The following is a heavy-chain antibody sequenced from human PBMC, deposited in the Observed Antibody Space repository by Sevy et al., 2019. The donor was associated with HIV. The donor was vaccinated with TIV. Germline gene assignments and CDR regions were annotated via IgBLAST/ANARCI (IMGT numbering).Heavy chain of an antibody. Sequence: SETLSLTCAVSGGSISSGGYSWSWIRQPPVKGLEWIGYIYHSGSTYYNPSLKSRVTISVDRSKNQFSLKQSSVTAADTAVYYCARALAAAGTWFDPWGQGTLVTVSS. D-gene: IGHD6-13*01. CDR3: ARALAAAGTWFDP. CDR1: GGSISSGGYS. CDR2: IYHSGST. J-gene: IGHJ5*02. V-gene: IGHV4-30-2*01.